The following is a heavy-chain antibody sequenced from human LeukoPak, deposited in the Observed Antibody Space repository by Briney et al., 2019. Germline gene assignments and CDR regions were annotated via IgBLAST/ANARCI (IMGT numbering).Heavy chain of an antibody. CDR1: GFIFRNHA. Sequence: GGSLRLSCAASGFIFRNHAMNWVRQAPGQGLEWASGVSASGGSTFNTDSVKGRFSISRGNSKNTLYLEMNSLRPEDTALYYCAKSLGNQGVIDYWGQGTLVTVSS. V-gene: IGHV3-23*01. D-gene: IGHD3-10*01. CDR2: VSASGGST. J-gene: IGHJ4*02. CDR3: AKSLGNQGVIDY.